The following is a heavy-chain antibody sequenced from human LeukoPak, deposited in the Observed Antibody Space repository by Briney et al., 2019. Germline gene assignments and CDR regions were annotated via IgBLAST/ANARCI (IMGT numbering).Heavy chain of an antibody. CDR3: AKAWAAAGTFAS. CDR1: GFTFSSSW. Sequence: GGSLRLSCAASGFTFSSSWMSWVRQAPGKGLEWVSTIIGSGGDTYYADSVKGRFTISRDTSKNMLYLQMNSLRAEDTAVYYCAKAWAAAGTFASWGQGTLVTVSS. V-gene: IGHV3-23*01. CDR2: IIGSGGDT. D-gene: IGHD6-13*01. J-gene: IGHJ4*02.